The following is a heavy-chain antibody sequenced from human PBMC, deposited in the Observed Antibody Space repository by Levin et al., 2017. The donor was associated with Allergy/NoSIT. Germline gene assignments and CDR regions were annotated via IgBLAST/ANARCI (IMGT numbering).Heavy chain of an antibody. V-gene: IGHV4-61*01. Sequence: SQTLSLPCTVSGGSVRSSSYYWSWIRQPPGKGLEWIGCISYSGTTNYNPSLKSRVTISVDTSKNQFSLMLSSVTAADTAVYYCARSHDSTGYFNWGQGTLVTVSS. CDR2: ISYSGTT. D-gene: IGHD3-22*01. CDR3: ARSHDSTGYFN. CDR1: GGSVRSSSYY. J-gene: IGHJ4*02.